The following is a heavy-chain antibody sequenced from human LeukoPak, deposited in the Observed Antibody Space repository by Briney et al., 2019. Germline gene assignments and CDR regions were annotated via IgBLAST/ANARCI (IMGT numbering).Heavy chain of an antibody. J-gene: IGHJ5*02. CDR2: ISGSGGST. CDR3: AKGGGVVVPAAHEP. D-gene: IGHD2-2*01. CDR1: GFTFSSYA. V-gene: IGHV3-23*01. Sequence: PGGSLRLSCAASGFTFSSYAMSWVRQAPGKGLEWVSAISGSGGSTYYADSVKGRFTISRDNSKNTLYLQMNNLRAEDTAVYYCAKGGGVVVPAAHEPWGQGTLVTVSS.